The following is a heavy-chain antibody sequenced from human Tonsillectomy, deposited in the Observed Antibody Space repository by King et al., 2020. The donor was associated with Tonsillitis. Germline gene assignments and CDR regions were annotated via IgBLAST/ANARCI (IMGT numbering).Heavy chain of an antibody. J-gene: IGHJ6*02. CDR1: GGTSSSYA. CDR3: AGAEEYCSGGSCYHYGMDV. V-gene: IGHV1-69*09. CDR2: IIPILGIA. Sequence: QLVQSGAEVKKPGSSVKVSCKASGGTSSSYAISWVRQAPGQGLEWMGRIIPILGIANYAQKFQGRVTITADKSTRTAYMELSSMRSEDTAVYYCAGAEEYCSGGSCYHYGMDVWGQGTTVSVSS. D-gene: IGHD2-15*01.